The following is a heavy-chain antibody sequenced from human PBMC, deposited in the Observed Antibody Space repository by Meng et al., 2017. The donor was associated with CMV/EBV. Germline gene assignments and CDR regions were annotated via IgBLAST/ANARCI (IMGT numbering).Heavy chain of an antibody. CDR1: EFSLSTSGVG. J-gene: IGHJ4*02. V-gene: IGHV2-5*02. CDR3: GGGYSYGFSY. D-gene: IGHD5-18*01. Sequence: QLPSTEPGPTLVKPAQTPTMTCTFSEFSLSTSGVGVGWIRQPPGKALEWLALIYWDDDKRYSTSLKSRLTITKDTSKNQVFLTITNMDPVDTATYYCGGGYSYGFSYWGQGTLVTVSS. CDR2: IYWDDDK.